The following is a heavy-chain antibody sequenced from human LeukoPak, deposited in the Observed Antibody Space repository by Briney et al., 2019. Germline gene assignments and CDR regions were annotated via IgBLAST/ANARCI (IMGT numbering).Heavy chain of an antibody. CDR3: ARDSSSWPPVNLFSDY. CDR1: GFTFSSYS. Sequence: GGSLRLSCAASGFTFSSYSMNWVRQAPGKGLEWVANIKQDGSEKYYVDSVKGRFTISRDNAKNSLYLQMNSLRAEDTAVYYCARDSSSWPPVNLFSDYWGQGTLVTVSS. J-gene: IGHJ4*02. CDR2: IKQDGSEK. D-gene: IGHD6-13*01. V-gene: IGHV3-7*01.